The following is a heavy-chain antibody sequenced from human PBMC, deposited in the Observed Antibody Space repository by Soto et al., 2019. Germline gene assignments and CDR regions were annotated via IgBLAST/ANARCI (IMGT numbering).Heavy chain of an antibody. CDR2: IIPIVAIA. D-gene: IGHD4-4*01. Sequence: SVKVSCKASGGTFSSYIINWVRQAPGQGLEWMGRIIPIVAIANYAQKFQGRVTITRDTSASTAYMELSSLRSEDTAVYYCASSYSNYALIDYYYYGMDVWGQGTTVTVSS. CDR3: ASSYSNYALIDYYYYGMDV. J-gene: IGHJ6*02. V-gene: IGHV1-69*02. CDR1: GGTFSSYI.